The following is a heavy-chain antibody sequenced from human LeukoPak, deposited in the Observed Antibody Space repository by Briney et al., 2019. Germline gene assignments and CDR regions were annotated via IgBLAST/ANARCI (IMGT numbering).Heavy chain of an antibody. CDR2: ISSSSSYI. Sequence: GGSLRLSCAASGFTFSTYSMNWVRQAPGKGLEWVSSISSSSSYIYYADSVKGRFTISRDNAKNSLYLQMSSLRAEETAVYYCARDTDYGRGGGYFDYWGQGTLVTVSS. D-gene: IGHD4-17*01. CDR3: ARDTDYGRGGGYFDY. CDR1: GFTFSTYS. J-gene: IGHJ4*02. V-gene: IGHV3-21*01.